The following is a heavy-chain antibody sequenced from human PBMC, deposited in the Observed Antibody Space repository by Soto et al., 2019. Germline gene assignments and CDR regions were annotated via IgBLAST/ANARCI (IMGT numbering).Heavy chain of an antibody. D-gene: IGHD1-26*01. CDR1: GYSFTSYW. V-gene: IGHV5-10-1*01. Sequence: AGESLKISCKGSGYSFTSYWISWVRQMPGKGLEWMGRIDPSDSYTNYSPSFQGHVTISADKSISTAYLQWSSLKASDTAMYYCARPDVGLRVGYYYGMDVWGQGTTVTVSS. J-gene: IGHJ6*02. CDR3: ARPDVGLRVGYYYGMDV. CDR2: IDPSDSYT.